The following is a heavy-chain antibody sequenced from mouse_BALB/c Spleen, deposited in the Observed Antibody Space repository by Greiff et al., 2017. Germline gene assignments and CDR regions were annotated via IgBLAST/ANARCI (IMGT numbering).Heavy chain of an antibody. Sequence: QVQLQQPGAELVKPGASVKLSCKASGYTFTSYWLHWVKQRPGQGLEWIGEINPSNGRTNYNEKFKSKATLTVDKASSTAYMQLSSLTSEDSAVYYCARGGSSGYVRMDDWGQGTSVTVSS. V-gene: IGHV1S81*02. J-gene: IGHJ4*01. CDR1: GYTFTSYW. CDR2: INPSNGRT. D-gene: IGHD3-1*01. CDR3: ARGGSSGYVRMDD.